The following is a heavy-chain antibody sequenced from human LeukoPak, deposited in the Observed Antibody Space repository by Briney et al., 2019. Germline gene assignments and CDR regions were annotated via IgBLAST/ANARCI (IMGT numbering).Heavy chain of an antibody. CDR3: AKRRSERVPGGGFDP. J-gene: IGHJ5*02. CDR1: GFTFSSYG. Sequence: GGSLRLSCAASGFTFSSYGMHWVRQAPGKGLEWVAVISYDGSNKYYADSVKGRFTISRDNSKNTLYLQMNSLRAEDTAVYYCAKRRSERVPGGGFDPWGQGTLVTVSS. CDR2: ISYDGSNK. V-gene: IGHV3-30*18. D-gene: IGHD3-16*01.